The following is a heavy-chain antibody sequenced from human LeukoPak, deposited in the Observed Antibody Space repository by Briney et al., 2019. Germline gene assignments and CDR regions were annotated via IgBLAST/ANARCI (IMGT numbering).Heavy chain of an antibody. Sequence: PSETLSLTCTVSGGSISSYYWSWIRQPPGKGLEWIGYIYYSGSTNYNPSLKSRVTISVDTSKNQFYLNLSSVTAADTAVYYCARPGRNRKDGYRYWGQGTLVTVSS. J-gene: IGHJ4*02. CDR2: IYYSGST. CDR1: GGSISSYY. D-gene: IGHD5-24*01. V-gene: IGHV4-59*12. CDR3: ARPGRNRKDGYRY.